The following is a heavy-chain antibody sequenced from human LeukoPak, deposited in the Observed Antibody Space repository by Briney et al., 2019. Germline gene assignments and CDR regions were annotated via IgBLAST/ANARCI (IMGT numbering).Heavy chain of an antibody. J-gene: IGHJ4*02. Sequence: ASVKVSCKASGYTFTSYGISWVRQAPGQGLEWMGWISAYNGNTNYAQKLQGRVTMTTDTSTSTAYMELRSLRSDDTAVYYCARDTPHYYDSSGNDYWGQATLVTVSS. D-gene: IGHD3-22*01. CDR1: GYTFTSYG. CDR2: ISAYNGNT. V-gene: IGHV1-18*01. CDR3: ARDTPHYYDSSGNDY.